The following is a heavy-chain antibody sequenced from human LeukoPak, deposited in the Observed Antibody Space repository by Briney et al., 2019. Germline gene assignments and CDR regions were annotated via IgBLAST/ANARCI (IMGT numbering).Heavy chain of an antibody. CDR1: GFSFKTYS. CDR3: ARQYYYYMDV. Sequence: GGSLRLSCEASGFSFKTYSMNWVRQAPGKGLEWVSYISSSSSTIYYADSVKGRFTISRDNAKNSLYLQMNSLRAEDTAVYYRARQYYYYMDVWGKGTTVTVSS. V-gene: IGHV3-48*01. CDR2: ISSSSSTI. J-gene: IGHJ6*03.